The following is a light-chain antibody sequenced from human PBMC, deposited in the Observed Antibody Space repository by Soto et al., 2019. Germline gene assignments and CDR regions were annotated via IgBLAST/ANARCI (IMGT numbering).Light chain of an antibody. J-gene: IGLJ2*01. V-gene: IGLV2-23*01. Sequence: QSVLTQPASVSGSPGQSITISCTGTSSDVGSYNLVSWYQQHPGKAPKLMIYEGSKRPSGVSNRFSGSKSGNTASLTISGLQAEDEAEYDCCSYAGNSTSYVVFGGGTKLTVL. CDR3: CSYAGNSTSYVV. CDR1: SSDVGSYNL. CDR2: EGS.